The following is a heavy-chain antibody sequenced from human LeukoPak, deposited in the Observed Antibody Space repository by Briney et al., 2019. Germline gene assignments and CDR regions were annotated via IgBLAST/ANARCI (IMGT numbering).Heavy chain of an antibody. CDR3: AKARRQQLVPIFDY. Sequence: PGGSLRLSCAASGFTFSSYGMHWVRQAPGKGLEWVAVISYDGSNKYYADSVKGRFTISRDNSKNTLYLQMNSLRAEDTAVYYCAKARRQQLVPIFDYWGQGTLVTVSS. J-gene: IGHJ4*02. D-gene: IGHD6-13*01. CDR1: GFTFSSYG. CDR2: ISYDGSNK. V-gene: IGHV3-30*18.